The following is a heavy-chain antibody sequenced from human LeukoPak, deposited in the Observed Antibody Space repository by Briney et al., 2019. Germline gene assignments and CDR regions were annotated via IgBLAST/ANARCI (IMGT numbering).Heavy chain of an antibody. CDR1: GGSISSYY. CDR3: ASTGYDFWSGYYGNFDY. CDR2: IYTSGST. V-gene: IGHV4-4*07. Sequence: PSETLSLTCTVSGGSISSYYWSWIRQPAGKGLEWIGRIYTSGSTNYNPSLKSRVTIPVDTSKNQFSLKLSSVTAADTAVYYCASTGYDFWSGYYGNFDYWGQGTLVTVSS. J-gene: IGHJ4*02. D-gene: IGHD3-3*01.